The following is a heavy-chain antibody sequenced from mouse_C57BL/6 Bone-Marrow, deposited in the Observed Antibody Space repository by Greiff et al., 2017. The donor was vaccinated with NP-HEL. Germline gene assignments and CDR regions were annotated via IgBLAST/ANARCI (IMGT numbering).Heavy chain of an antibody. CDR2: ILPGSGST. D-gene: IGHD2-4*01. CDR1: GYTFTGYW. V-gene: IGHV1-9*01. Sequence: QVQLQQSGAELMKPGASVKLSCKATGYTFTGYWIEWVKQRPGHGLEWIGEILPGSGSTNYNEKFKGKATLTADTSSNTAYMQLSSLTTEDSASYYCARIYYDYDKNWYFDVWGTGTTVTGTS. J-gene: IGHJ1*03. CDR3: ARIYYDYDKNWYFDV.